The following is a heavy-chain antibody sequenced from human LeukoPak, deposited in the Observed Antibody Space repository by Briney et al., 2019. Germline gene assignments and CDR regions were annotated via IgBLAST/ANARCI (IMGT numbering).Heavy chain of an antibody. CDR3: ARDPYSSTWSYGMDI. D-gene: IGHD6-13*01. Sequence: PGGSLRLSCTASGFTLSNYWMSWVRQTPEKGLEWVANIKQDESEKVCVDSVKGRFTISRDNAKSSLYLQMSGLGADDTAVYYCARDPYSSTWSYGMDIWGQGTTVTVSS. V-gene: IGHV3-7*05. CDR2: IKQDESEK. CDR1: GFTLSNYW. J-gene: IGHJ6*02.